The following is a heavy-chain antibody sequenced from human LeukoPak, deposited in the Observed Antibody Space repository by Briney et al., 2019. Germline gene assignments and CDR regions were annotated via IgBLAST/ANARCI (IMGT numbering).Heavy chain of an antibody. CDR1: GFTFDDYA. D-gene: IGHD6-13*01. CDR3: AKGQQDGDWFDP. Sequence: GGSLRLSCAASGFTFDDYAMHWVRQAPGKVLEWVSLISGDGGSTYYADSVKGRFTISRDNSKNSLYLQMNSLRTEDTALCYCAKGQQDGDWFDPWGQGTLVTVSS. V-gene: IGHV3-43*02. J-gene: IGHJ5*02. CDR2: ISGDGGST.